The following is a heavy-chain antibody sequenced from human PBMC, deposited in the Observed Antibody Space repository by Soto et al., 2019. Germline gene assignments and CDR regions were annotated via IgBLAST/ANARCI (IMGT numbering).Heavy chain of an antibody. CDR2: IFSNDEK. V-gene: IGHV2-26*04. Sequence: QVTVKESGPVLVKPTETLTLTCTVSGFSLSNAGLGVSWIRQPPGKALEWLAHIFSNDEKSYSTSLKSRLTNTQAPSKSQVVLTMTNMDPVDTATYYCASTYSTSWYWFDPWGQGTLVTVSS. D-gene: IGHD6-13*01. CDR1: GFSLSNAGLG. J-gene: IGHJ5*02. CDR3: ASTYSTSWYWFDP.